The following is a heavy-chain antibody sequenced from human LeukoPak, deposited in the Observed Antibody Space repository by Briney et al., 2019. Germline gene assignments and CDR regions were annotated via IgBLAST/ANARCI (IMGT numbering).Heavy chain of an antibody. CDR3: ARVNSPGWYYYYYGMDV. J-gene: IGHJ6*02. V-gene: IGHV3-53*01. CDR1: GFTVSSNY. Sequence: GGSLRLSCAASGFTVSSNYMSWVRQAPGKGLEWVSVIYSGGSTYYADSVKGRFTISRDNSKNTLYLQMNSLRAEDTAVYYCARVNSPGWYYYYYGMDVWGQGTTVTVSS. CDR2: IYSGGST. D-gene: IGHD4-23*01.